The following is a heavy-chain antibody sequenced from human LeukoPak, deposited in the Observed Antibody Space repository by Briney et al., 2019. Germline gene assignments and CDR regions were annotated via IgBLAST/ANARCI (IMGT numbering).Heavy chain of an antibody. CDR3: ARAGYSSGWYDY. Sequence: GGSLRLSCAASGFSFSDAWMNWVRQAPGKGLEWVAVISYDGSNKYYADSVKGRFTISRDNSKNTLYLQMNSLRAEDTAVYYCARAGYSSGWYDYWGQGTLVTVSS. CDR2: ISYDGSNK. D-gene: IGHD6-19*01. CDR1: GFSFSDAW. V-gene: IGHV3-30*03. J-gene: IGHJ4*02.